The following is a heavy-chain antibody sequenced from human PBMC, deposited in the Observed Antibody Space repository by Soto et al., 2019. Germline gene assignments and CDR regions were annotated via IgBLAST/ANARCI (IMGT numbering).Heavy chain of an antibody. CDR1: GFTFSTYG. Sequence: EVQLLESGGDFVRPGGSLRLSCAASGFTFSTYGMSWVRQSPGKAMEWVSGISGSGDGTYYTDSVKGRFTISRDNSKNTLHLQMSILRAEDTAVYYCAKGLYGCIGRLEDWGQGTLVTVSS. V-gene: IGHV3-23*01. J-gene: IGHJ4*02. CDR2: ISGSGDGT. D-gene: IGHD5-12*01. CDR3: AKGLYGCIGRLED.